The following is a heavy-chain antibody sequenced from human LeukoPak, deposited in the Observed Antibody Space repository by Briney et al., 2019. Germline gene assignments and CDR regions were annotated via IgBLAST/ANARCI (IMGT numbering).Heavy chain of an antibody. D-gene: IGHD4-11*01. V-gene: IGHV1-8*01. CDR1: GYTFTSYD. CDR2: MNPNSGNT. J-gene: IGHJ4*02. Sequence: ASVKVSCKASGYTFTSYDINWVRQATGQGLEWMGWMNPNSGNTGYAQKFQGRVTMTRNTSISTAYMELSSLRSEDTAVYYCARGVHSNYPLGYWGQGTLVTVSS. CDR3: ARGVHSNYPLGY.